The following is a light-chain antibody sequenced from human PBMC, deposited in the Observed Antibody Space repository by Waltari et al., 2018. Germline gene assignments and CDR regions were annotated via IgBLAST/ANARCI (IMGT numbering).Light chain of an antibody. CDR3: QQYYSTPLV. Sequence: DIQMTQSPSSLSASVAARVTITCRASPGISNSLAWSQQKPGKAPKLLVYAASRLESGVPARFSGSGSGTDYTLTISSLQPEDFATYYCQQYYSTPLVFGQGTKLEIK. CDR1: PGISNS. CDR2: AAS. J-gene: IGKJ2*01. V-gene: IGKV1-NL1*01.